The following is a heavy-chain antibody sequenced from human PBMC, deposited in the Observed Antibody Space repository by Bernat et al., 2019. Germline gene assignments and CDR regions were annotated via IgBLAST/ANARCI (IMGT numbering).Heavy chain of an antibody. CDR2: IKQDGSEK. Sequence: EVQLVESGGGLVQPGGSLRLSCAASGFTFSSYWMSWVRQAPGKGLEWVANIKQDGSEKYYVDSVKGRFTISRDNAKNSLYLQMNSLRAEDTAVYYCARGGTEMTTVTTVIWGQGTMVTVSS. V-gene: IGHV3-7*03. J-gene: IGHJ3*02. CDR1: GFTFSSYW. D-gene: IGHD4-17*01. CDR3: ARGGTEMTTVTTVI.